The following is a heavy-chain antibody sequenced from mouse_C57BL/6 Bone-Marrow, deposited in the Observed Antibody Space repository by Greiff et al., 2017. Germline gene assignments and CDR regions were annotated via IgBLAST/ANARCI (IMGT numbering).Heavy chain of an antibody. CDR3: ARGDYSNYWFAY. J-gene: IGHJ3*01. V-gene: IGHV1-81*01. CDR1: GYTFTSYG. CDR2: SYPRSGNT. Sequence: QVQLQQSGAELARPGASVKLSCKASGYTFTSYGISWVKQRTGQGLEWIGESYPRSGNTYYNEKFKGKATLTADKSSSTAYMELRSLTSEDSAVYFCARGDYSNYWFAYWGQGTLVTVSA. D-gene: IGHD2-5*01.